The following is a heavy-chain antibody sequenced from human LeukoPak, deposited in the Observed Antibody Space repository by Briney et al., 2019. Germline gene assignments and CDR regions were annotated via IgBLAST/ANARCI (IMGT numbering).Heavy chain of an antibody. CDR3: ARGPWYSSGWYSPIDY. CDR1: GGSISSSSYY. J-gene: IGHJ4*02. V-gene: IGHV4-39*01. CDR2: IYYSGST. Sequence: SETLSLTCTVSGGSISSSSYYWGWIRQPPGKGLEWIGSIYYSGSTYYNPSLKSRVTISVDTSKNQFSLKLSSVTAADTAVYYCARGPWYSSGWYSPIDYWGQGTLVTVSS. D-gene: IGHD6-19*01.